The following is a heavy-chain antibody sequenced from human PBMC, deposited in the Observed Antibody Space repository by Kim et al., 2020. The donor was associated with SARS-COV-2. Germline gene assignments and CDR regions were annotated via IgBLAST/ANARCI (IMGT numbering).Heavy chain of an antibody. D-gene: IGHD3-22*01. Sequence: SETLSLTSTVSGVSISHNYWSWIRQPPGKGLEWIGYIYYTGDTNYNPSLKSRVTISVDTSRNQFSLTVTSVTAADTALYFCARDLGLTTGFDFWGQGTLVTVSS. CDR3: ARDLGLTTGFDF. V-gene: IGHV4-59*01. J-gene: IGHJ4*02. CDR1: GVSISHNY. CDR2: IYYTGDT.